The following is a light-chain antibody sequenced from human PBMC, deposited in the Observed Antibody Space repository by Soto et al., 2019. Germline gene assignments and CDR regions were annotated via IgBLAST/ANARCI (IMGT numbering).Light chain of an antibody. CDR1: QSISSW. CDR2: KAS. CDR3: QQSFT. V-gene: IGKV1-5*03. J-gene: IGKJ3*01. Sequence: DIQMTQSPSTLSASVGDRVTITCRASQSISSWLAWYQQTPGKAPNLLIYKASSLESGVPSRFSGSGSGTEFTLTISSLQPDDFATYYCQQSFTFGPGTKVDIK.